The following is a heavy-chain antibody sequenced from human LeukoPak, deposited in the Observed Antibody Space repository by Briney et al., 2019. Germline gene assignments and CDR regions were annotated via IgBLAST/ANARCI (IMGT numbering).Heavy chain of an antibody. J-gene: IGHJ4*02. V-gene: IGHV4-59*08. CDR1: GGSISSYY. CDR3: ARGPDSSSWYNFDY. D-gene: IGHD6-13*01. CDR2: IYYSGST. Sequence: SETLSLTCTVSGGSISSYYWSWIRQAPGKGLEWIGYIYYSGSTNYNPSLKSRVTISVDTSKNQFSLKLSSVTAADTAVYYCARGPDSSSWYNFDYWGQGTLVTVSS.